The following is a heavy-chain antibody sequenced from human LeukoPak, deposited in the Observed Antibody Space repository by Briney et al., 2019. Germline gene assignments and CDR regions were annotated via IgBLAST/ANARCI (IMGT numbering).Heavy chain of an antibody. CDR3: ARKWLGSSWFKRGWFDP. CDR2: INHSGST. Sequence: SETLSLTCAVYGGSFSGYYWSWIRQPPGKGLEWIGEINHSGSTNYNPSLKSRVTISVDTSKNQFSLRLSSVIAADTAVYYCARKWLGSSWFKRGWFDPWGQGTLVTVSS. D-gene: IGHD6-13*01. CDR1: GGSFSGYY. V-gene: IGHV4-34*01. J-gene: IGHJ5*02.